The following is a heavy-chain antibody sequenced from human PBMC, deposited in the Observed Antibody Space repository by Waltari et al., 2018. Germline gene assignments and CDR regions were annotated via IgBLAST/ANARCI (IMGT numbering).Heavy chain of an antibody. CDR1: GFTFSSYG. V-gene: IGHV3-33*01. D-gene: IGHD5-12*01. CDR3: ARDVRDGYNSDWFDP. CDR2: IWYDGSNK. Sequence: QVQLVESGGGVVQPGRSLRLSCAASGFTFSSYGMHWVRQAPGKGLEWVAVIWYDGSNKYYAESVKGRFTISRDNSKNTLYLQMNSLRAEDTAVYYCARDVRDGYNSDWFDPWGQGTLVTVSS. J-gene: IGHJ5*02.